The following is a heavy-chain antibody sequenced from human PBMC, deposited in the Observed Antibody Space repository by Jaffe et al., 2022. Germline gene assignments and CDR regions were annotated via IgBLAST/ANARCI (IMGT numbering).Heavy chain of an antibody. J-gene: IGHJ4*02. Sequence: EVQLVESGGGLVQPGGSLRLSCAASGFTFSSYWMHWVRQAPGKGLVWVSRINSDGSSTSYADSVKGRFTISRDNAKNTLYLQMNSLRAEDTAVYYCARDGVTYYYGSGSYGLDYWGQGTLVTVSS. CDR3: ARDGVTYYYGSGSYGLDY. CDR1: GFTFSSYW. V-gene: IGHV3-74*01. D-gene: IGHD3-10*01. CDR2: INSDGSST.